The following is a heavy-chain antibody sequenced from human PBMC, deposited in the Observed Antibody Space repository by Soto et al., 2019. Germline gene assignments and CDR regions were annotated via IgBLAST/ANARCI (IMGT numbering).Heavy chain of an antibody. CDR1: GFTFSGSW. V-gene: IGHV3-74*01. D-gene: IGHD3-10*01. CDR3: ARGIFGSGTANDS. Sequence: EVQLVESGGGLVQPGGSLRLSCAASGFTFSGSWMHWVRQAPGKGLVWVSRINGDGSGTSYADLVKGRFTISRTDAENTLFLQMNGPRAEDTSDYSCARGIFGSGTANDSWGQGTLVTVSS. CDR2: INGDGSGT. J-gene: IGHJ4*02.